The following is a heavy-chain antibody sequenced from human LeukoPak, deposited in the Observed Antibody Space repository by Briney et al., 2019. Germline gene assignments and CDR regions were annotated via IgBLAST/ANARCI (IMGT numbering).Heavy chain of an antibody. CDR2: ISSSGSTI. CDR3: ASDPESRQGNDAFDI. J-gene: IGHJ3*02. Sequence: GGSLRLSCAASGFTFSSYEMNWVRQAPGKGLEWVSYISSSGSTIYYAYSVKGRFTISRDNAKNSLYLQMNSLRAEDTAVYYCASDPESRQGNDAFDIWGQGTMVTVSS. V-gene: IGHV3-48*03. D-gene: IGHD1-14*01. CDR1: GFTFSSYE.